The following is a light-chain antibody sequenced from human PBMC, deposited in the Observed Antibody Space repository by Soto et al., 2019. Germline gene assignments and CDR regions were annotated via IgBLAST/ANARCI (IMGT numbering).Light chain of an antibody. CDR3: QQYNSYSRT. V-gene: IGKV1-5*01. CDR1: QSISSW. Sequence: DKQMYQSLSTLSASVGDRVTITCRASQSISSWLAWYQQKPGKAPKLLIYDASSLESGVPSRFSGSGSGTEFTLTISSLQPDDFATYCCQQYNSYSRTFGQGTKVDIK. CDR2: DAS. J-gene: IGKJ1*01.